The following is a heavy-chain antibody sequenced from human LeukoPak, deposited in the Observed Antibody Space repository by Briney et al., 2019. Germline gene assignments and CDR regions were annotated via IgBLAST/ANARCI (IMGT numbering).Heavy chain of an antibody. CDR2: ISYDGSST. CDR1: GFTFSSHA. Sequence: GGSLRLSCAASGFTFSSHAMHWVRQAPGKGLEWVALISYDGSSTYYADSVKDRFTISRDNSKNTLYLQMNSLRPEDTAVYYCARGGSGSYYYYFYYMDVWGKGTTVTVSS. D-gene: IGHD3-10*01. V-gene: IGHV3-30-3*01. J-gene: IGHJ6*03. CDR3: ARGGSGSYYYYFYYMDV.